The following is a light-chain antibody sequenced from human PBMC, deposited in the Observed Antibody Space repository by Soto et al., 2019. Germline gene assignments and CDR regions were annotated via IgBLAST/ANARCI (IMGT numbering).Light chain of an antibody. CDR2: DTS. CDR1: QSVGGF. CDR3: QHRSNWPPMYT. J-gene: IGKJ2*01. V-gene: IGKV3-11*01. Sequence: EIVLTQSSATLSLSPGERATLSCRASQSVGGFLAWYQQKSGQAPRLLIYDTSKRATGIPARFSGSGSGTDFTLTISSLEPEDFAIYHCQHRSNWPPMYTFGQGTKVDIK.